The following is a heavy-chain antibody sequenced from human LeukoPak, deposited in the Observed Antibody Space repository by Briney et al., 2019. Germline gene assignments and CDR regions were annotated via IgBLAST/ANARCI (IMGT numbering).Heavy chain of an antibody. V-gene: IGHV3-7*03. J-gene: IGHJ4*02. CDR2: IKQDGSEK. Sequence: QPGGSLRLSCAASGFTFSSYWMSWVRQAPGKGLEWVANIKQDGSEKYYVDSVKGRFTISRDNAKNSLYLQMNSLKTEDTAVYYCTRLPLCIAAAGTVCDYWGQGTLVTVSS. D-gene: IGHD6-13*01. CDR3: TRLPLCIAAAGTVCDY. CDR1: GFTFSSYW.